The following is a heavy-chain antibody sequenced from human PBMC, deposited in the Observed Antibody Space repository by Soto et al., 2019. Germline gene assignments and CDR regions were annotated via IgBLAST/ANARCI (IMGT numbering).Heavy chain of an antibody. J-gene: IGHJ3*02. V-gene: IGHV1-69*13. Sequence: SVKVPCKAFGGTFSSYAISWVRPAPGQGLEWMGGIIPIFGTANYAQKFQGRVTITADESTSTAYMELSSLRSEDTAVYYCARHKSSSSGAFDIGGQGTTVTVSS. CDR2: IIPIFGTA. D-gene: IGHD6-6*01. CDR1: GGTFSSYA. CDR3: ARHKSSSSGAFDI.